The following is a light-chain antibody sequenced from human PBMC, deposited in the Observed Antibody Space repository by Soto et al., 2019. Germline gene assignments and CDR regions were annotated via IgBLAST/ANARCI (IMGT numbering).Light chain of an antibody. J-gene: IGLJ1*01. CDR3: CSYINRSTLRV. V-gene: IGLV2-14*01. CDR2: EVD. Sequence: QSVLTQPASVSGSPGQSITISCTGTSSDIGASNFVSWFQQHPGQAPKLIISEVDNRPSGVSNRFSGSRSRNTASLTISGLLAEDEADYYCCSYINRSTLRVFGTGTKVTVL. CDR1: SSDIGASNF.